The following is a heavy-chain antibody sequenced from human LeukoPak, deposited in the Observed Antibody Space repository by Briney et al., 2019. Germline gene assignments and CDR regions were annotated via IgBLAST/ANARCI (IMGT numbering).Heavy chain of an antibody. CDR3: ARHSRTEYGSGSYLKRGAFDI. CDR2: IYYSGST. Sequence: SETLSLTCTVSGGSISSYYWSWIRQPPGKGLEWIGYIYYSGSTNYNPSLKSRVTISVDTSKNQFSLKLSSVTAADTAVYYCARHSRTEYGSGSYLKRGAFDIWGQGTMVTVSS. D-gene: IGHD3-10*01. CDR1: GGSISSYY. V-gene: IGHV4-59*08. J-gene: IGHJ3*02.